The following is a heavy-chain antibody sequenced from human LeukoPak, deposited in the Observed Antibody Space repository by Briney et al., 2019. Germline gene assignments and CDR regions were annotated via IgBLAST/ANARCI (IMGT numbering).Heavy chain of an antibody. CDR3: ARDPQQLAPDY. D-gene: IGHD6-13*01. J-gene: IGHJ4*02. V-gene: IGHV3-74*01. Sequence: GGSLRLSCAASGFTFSSYGMHWVRQAPGKGLVWVSRINSDGSSTSYADSVKGRFTISRDNAKNTLYLQMNSLRAEDKAVYYCARDPQQLAPDYWGQGTLVTVSS. CDR1: GFTFSSYG. CDR2: INSDGSST.